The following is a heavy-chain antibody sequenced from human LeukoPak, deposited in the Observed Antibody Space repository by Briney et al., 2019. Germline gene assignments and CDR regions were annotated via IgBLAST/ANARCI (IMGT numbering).Heavy chain of an antibody. CDR1: GYTFTGYY. Sequence: ASVKVSCKASGYTFTGYYMHWVRQASGQGLEWMGWINPNSGGTNYAQKFQGRVTMTRDTSISTAYMELSRLRSDDTAVYYCAREDYGDYAALDYWGQGTLVTVSS. CDR2: INPNSGGT. V-gene: IGHV1-2*02. J-gene: IGHJ4*02. D-gene: IGHD4-17*01. CDR3: AREDYGDYAALDY.